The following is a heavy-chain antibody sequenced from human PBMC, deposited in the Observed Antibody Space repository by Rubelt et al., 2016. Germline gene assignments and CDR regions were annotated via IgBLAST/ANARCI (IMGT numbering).Heavy chain of an antibody. CDR2: IFPILGIA. Sequence: QVQLVQSGAEVKKPGSSVKVSCKASGGTFSSYAISWVRQAPGQGLEWMGRIFPILGIANYAQKFQGRVTMTEDTSTDTAYMELSSLRSEDTAVYYCATGDSIDYWGQGTLVTVSS. V-gene: IGHV1-69*04. J-gene: IGHJ4*02. D-gene: IGHD3-22*01. CDR1: GGTFSSYA. CDR3: ATGDSIDY.